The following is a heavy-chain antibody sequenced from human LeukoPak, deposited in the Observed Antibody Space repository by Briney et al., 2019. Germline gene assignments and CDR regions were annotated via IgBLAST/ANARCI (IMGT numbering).Heavy chain of an antibody. D-gene: IGHD6-13*01. V-gene: IGHV1-18*01. J-gene: IGHJ6*03. CDR1: GGTFSSYA. CDR2: ISAYNGNT. Sequence: ASVKVSCKASGGTFSSYAISWVRQAPGQGLEWMGWISAYNGNTNYAQKLQGRVTMTTDTSTSTAYMELRSLRSDDTAVYYCARDQYSSSWYPTYYYYYYMDVWGKGTTVTISS. CDR3: ARDQYSSSWYPTYYYYYYMDV.